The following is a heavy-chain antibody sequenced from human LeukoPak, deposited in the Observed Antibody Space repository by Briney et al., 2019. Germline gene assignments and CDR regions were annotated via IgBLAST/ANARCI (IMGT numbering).Heavy chain of an antibody. CDR2: VYYSGST. CDR3: ARGLNNRKSGRRFDVFEI. V-gene: IGHV4-59*01. J-gene: IGHJ3*02. Sequence: PSETLSLTCTVAGGTISTYYWSWIRQPPGKGLEWIGYVYYSGSTNYNPSLKSRVTISADTSKNQFSLRLSSVTAADTAVYYCARGLNNRKSGRRFDVFEIWGQGTMVTVSS. CDR1: GGTISTYY. D-gene: IGHD2/OR15-2a*01.